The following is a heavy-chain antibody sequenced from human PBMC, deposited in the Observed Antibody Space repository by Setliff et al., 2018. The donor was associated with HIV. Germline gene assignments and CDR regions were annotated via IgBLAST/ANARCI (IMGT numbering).Heavy chain of an antibody. D-gene: IGHD4-17*01. Sequence: GGSLRLSCAASGFTFSSHWMSWIRQAPGKGLEWVAVIWDDGSNKNYADSVKGRFTISRDNSKNTLYLQMNSLRAEDTAVYYCARDRPVDYGDYYFDYWGQGTLVTVSS. CDR2: IWDDGSNK. J-gene: IGHJ4*02. V-gene: IGHV3-33*08. CDR1: GFTFSSHW. CDR3: ARDRPVDYGDYYFDY.